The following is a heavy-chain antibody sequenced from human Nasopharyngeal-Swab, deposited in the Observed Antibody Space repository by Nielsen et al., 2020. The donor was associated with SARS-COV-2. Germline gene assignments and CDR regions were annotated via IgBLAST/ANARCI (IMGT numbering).Heavy chain of an antibody. CDR2: ISSSSTYI. Sequence: GESLKISCAASGFTFSDYYMSWIRQAPGKGLEWVSSISSSSTYIYYADSVKGRFTISRDNARNSLYLQMNSLRAEDTAVYYCARDEIVGYDYVWGTYWGQGTLVTVSS. CDR1: GFTFSDYY. CDR3: ARDEIVGYDYVWGTY. V-gene: IGHV3-11*06. D-gene: IGHD3-16*01. J-gene: IGHJ4*02.